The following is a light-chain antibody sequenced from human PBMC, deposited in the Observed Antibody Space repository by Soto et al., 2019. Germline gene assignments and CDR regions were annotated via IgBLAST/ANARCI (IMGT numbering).Light chain of an antibody. V-gene: IGLV2-14*01. CDR2: EVS. CDR1: SSDVGGYNY. CDR3: SSYAGSWV. J-gene: IGLJ3*02. Sequence: QSVLTQPASVSGSPGQSITISCTGTSSDVGGYNYVSWYQQHPGKAPKLMIYEVSNRPSGVSNRFSGSKSGNTASLTISGLQAEDEADYYCSSYAGSWVFGGGTKVTVL.